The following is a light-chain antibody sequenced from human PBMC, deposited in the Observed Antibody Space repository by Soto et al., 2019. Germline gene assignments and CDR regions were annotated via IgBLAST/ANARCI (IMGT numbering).Light chain of an antibody. CDR2: AAS. CDR1: QGISSY. J-gene: IGKJ1*01. Sequence: DIQLTQSPSFLSASVGDRVTITCRASQGISSYLAWYQQKPGKAPKLLIYAASTLQSGVPSRFSGSGSGTDFSLTITSLQPDDSATYYCQQYHSYYPWTFGQGTKVDIK. CDR3: QQYHSYYPWT. V-gene: IGKV1-9*01.